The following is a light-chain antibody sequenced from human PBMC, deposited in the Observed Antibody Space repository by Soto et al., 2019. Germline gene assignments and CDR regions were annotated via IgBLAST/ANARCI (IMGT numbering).Light chain of an antibody. J-gene: IGKJ1*01. Sequence: ESVLTQSPGTLSLSPGERATLSCRASQSVSSSYLAWYQQKPGQAPRLLIYGASSRATGIPDRFRGSGSVTDSTLTISRLAPEDFAVYYCQQYGSSPPWTFGQGTKVEIK. CDR2: GAS. V-gene: IGKV3-20*01. CDR1: QSVSSSY. CDR3: QQYGSSPPWT.